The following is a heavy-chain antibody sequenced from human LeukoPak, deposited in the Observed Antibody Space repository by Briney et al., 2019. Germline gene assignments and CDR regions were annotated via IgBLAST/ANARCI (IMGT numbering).Heavy chain of an antibody. Sequence: GGSLRLSCAASGFTFSSYAMSWVRQAPGKGLEWVSAISGSGGSTYYADSVKGRFTSSRDNSKNTLYLQINSLRAEDTAVYYCAKEGVETGVTMVRGVLNWFDPWGQGTLVTVSS. CDR3: AKEGVETGVTMVRGVLNWFDP. D-gene: IGHD3-10*01. CDR1: GFTFSSYA. V-gene: IGHV3-23*01. J-gene: IGHJ5*02. CDR2: ISGSGGST.